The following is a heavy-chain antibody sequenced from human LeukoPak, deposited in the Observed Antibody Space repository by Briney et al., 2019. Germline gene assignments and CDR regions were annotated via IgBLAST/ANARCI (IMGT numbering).Heavy chain of an antibody. CDR3: ARQSSGWYRSRSSFDY. CDR1: GGSISGSYY. CDR2: IYSGGRI. D-gene: IGHD6-19*01. V-gene: IGHV4-39*01. J-gene: IGHJ4*02. Sequence: KASETLSLTCTVSGGSISGSYYWVWVRQPPGKGLEWIGSIYSGGRIYYNPSLKSRVTISVDMSKNQFSLKLSSVTAADTTVYYCARQSSGWYRSRSSFDYWGQGTLVTVSS.